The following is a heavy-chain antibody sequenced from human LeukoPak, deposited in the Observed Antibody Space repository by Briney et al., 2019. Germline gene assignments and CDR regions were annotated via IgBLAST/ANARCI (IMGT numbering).Heavy chain of an antibody. CDR3: ARLRTQTYYDILTGYFISYYYYYYMDV. CDR2: MNPNSGNT. V-gene: IGHV1-8*02. D-gene: IGHD3-9*01. CDR1: GYTFTGYY. Sequence: ASVKVSCKASGYTFTGYYMHWVRQATGQGLEWMGWMNPNSGNTGYAQKFQGRVTMTRNTSISTAYMELSSLRSEDTAVYYCARLRTQTYYDILTGYFISYYYYYYMDVWGKGTTVTISS. J-gene: IGHJ6*03.